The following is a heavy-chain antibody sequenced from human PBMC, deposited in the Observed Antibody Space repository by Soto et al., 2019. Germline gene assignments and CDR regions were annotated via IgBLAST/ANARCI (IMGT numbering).Heavy chain of an antibody. V-gene: IGHV3-7*03. CDR3: ARKYCSGGSCYRHYYYYGMDV. J-gene: IGHJ6*02. D-gene: IGHD2-15*01. Sequence: EVQLVESGGGLVQPGGSLRLSCAASGFTFSSYWMSWVRQAPGKGLEWVANIKQDGSEKYYVDSVKGRFTISRDNAKNSLYLQMNSLRAEDTAVYYCARKYCSGGSCYRHYYYYGMDVWGQGTTVTVSS. CDR1: GFTFSSYW. CDR2: IKQDGSEK.